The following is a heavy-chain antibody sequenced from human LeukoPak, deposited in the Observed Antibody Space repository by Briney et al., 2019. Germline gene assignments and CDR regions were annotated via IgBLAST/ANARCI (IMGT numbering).Heavy chain of an antibody. CDR2: IYYSGST. V-gene: IGHV4-39*07. CDR1: GGSISSSSYH. CDR3: ARTSHYYYDSGTFDF. J-gene: IGHJ4*02. D-gene: IGHD3-22*01. Sequence: PSETLSLTCTVSGGSISSSSYHWGWIRQPPGKGLEWIGSIYYSGSTYYNPSLKSRVTISVDTSENQFSLKLSSVTAADTAVYYCARTSHYYYDSGTFDFWGQGTLVTVSS.